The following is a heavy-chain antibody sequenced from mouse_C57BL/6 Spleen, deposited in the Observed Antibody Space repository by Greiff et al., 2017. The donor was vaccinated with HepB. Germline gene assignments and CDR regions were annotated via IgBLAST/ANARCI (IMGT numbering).Heavy chain of an antibody. CDR1: GFTFTDYY. J-gene: IGHJ3*01. V-gene: IGHV7-3*01. Sequence: EVKLVESGGGLVQPGGSLSLSCAASGFTFTDYYMSWVRQPPGKALEWLGFIRNKANGYTTEYSASVKGRFTIYSDNPQSILYLQMIALRAEESSTDYCARKFFFGSSGFAYWGQGTLVTVSA. D-gene: IGHD1-1*01. CDR2: IRNKANGYTT. CDR3: ARKFFFGSSGFAY.